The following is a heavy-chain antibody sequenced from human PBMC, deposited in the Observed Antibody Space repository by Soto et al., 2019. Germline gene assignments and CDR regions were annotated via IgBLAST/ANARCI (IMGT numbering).Heavy chain of an antibody. J-gene: IGHJ4*02. CDR3: ARAQTRAPATTVTPNGDLFDY. CDR2: IYYSGST. D-gene: IGHD4-17*01. V-gene: IGHV4-30-4*01. CDR1: GGSISSGDYY. Sequence: KPSETLSLTCTVYGGSISSGDYYWSWIRQPPGKGLEWIGYIYYSGSTYYNPSLKSRVTISVDTSKNQFSLKLSSVTAADTAVYYCARAQTRAPATTVTPNGDLFDYWGQGTLVTVSS.